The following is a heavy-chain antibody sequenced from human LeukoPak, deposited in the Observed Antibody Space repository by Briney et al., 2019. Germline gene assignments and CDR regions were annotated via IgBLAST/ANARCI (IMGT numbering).Heavy chain of an antibody. V-gene: IGHV1-8*01. CDR3: ARSHTQNGFCGGGRCYPTVWWFDP. CDR2: IDPKNGNR. J-gene: IGHJ5*02. D-gene: IGHD2-15*01. Sequence: GASVKVSCKASGYTFINNDINWVRQAPGQGLEWMAWIDPKNGNRGYAQNFQGRVTMTTDTSISTAYLELSSLRSEDTAVYYCARSHTQNGFCGGGRCYPTVWWFDPWGQGTLVTVSS. CDR1: GYTFINND.